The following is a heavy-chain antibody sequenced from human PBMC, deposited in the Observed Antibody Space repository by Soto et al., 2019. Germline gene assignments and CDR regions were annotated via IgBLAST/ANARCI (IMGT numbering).Heavy chain of an antibody. V-gene: IGHV3-74*01. Sequence: EVHLVESGGGLVQPGGSLRLSCAASGFTFSNYWMHWVRQAPGKGLVWVSRIKSDGSSISYADSVKGRFTISRDNARNSLYLQMNSLRAEDTAVYYCARGGFSGSGSYIQGDYWGQGTLVTVSA. CDR2: IKSDGSSI. D-gene: IGHD3-10*01. J-gene: IGHJ4*02. CDR1: GFTFSNYW. CDR3: ARGGFSGSGSYIQGDY.